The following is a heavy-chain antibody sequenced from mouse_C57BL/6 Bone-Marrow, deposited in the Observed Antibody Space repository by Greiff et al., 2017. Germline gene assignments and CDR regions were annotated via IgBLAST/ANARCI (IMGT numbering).Heavy chain of an antibody. V-gene: IGHV1-80*01. CDR2: IYPGDGDT. CDR3: ARDWDYFDY. J-gene: IGHJ2*01. CDR1: GYAFSTYW. Sequence: QVPLQQSGAELVKPGASVKISCKVSGYAFSTYWLNWVKQRPGRGLEWIGQIYPGDGDTNSNGKFKGKATLTADKSSSTAYMQLSSLTSEDSAVYFCARDWDYFDYWGQGTTLTVSS. D-gene: IGHD4-1*01.